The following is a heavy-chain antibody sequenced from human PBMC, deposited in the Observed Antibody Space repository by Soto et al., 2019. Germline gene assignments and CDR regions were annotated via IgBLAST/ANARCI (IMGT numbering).Heavy chain of an antibody. D-gene: IGHD4-17*01. CDR3: ADQPLYYGGNSGYYGMDV. CDR2: IYWDDDK. J-gene: IGHJ6*02. V-gene: IGHV2-5*02. Sequence: QITLKESGPTLVKPTQTLTLTCTFSGFSLSTSGVGVGWISQPPGKALEWLALIYWDDDKRYSQSLKSRLTLTKDTSKHQEVLTMTNMDPVDTATYYGADQPLYYGGNSGYYGMDVWGQGTTVTVSS. CDR1: GFSLSTSGVG.